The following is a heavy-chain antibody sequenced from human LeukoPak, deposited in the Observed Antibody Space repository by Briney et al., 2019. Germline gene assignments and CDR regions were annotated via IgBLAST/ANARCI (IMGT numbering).Heavy chain of an antibody. D-gene: IGHD1-26*01. CDR1: GFTFNNYA. V-gene: IGHV3-7*03. Sequence: GGSLRLSCAGSGFTFNNYAMSWVRQAPGKGLEWVANIKQDGSEKYYVDSVKGRFTISRDNAKNSLYLQMNSLRAEDTAVYYCARGASPYYYYGKDVWGQGTTVTVSS. J-gene: IGHJ6*02. CDR3: ARGASPYYYYGKDV. CDR2: IKQDGSEK.